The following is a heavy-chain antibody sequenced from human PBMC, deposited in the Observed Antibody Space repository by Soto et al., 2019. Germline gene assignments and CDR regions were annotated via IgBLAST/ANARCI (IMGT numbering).Heavy chain of an antibody. CDR2: MNPNSGNT. J-gene: IGHJ4*02. D-gene: IGHD5-12*01. V-gene: IGHV1-8*01. Sequence: GASVKVSCKASGYTFTSYDINWVRQATGQGLEWMGWMNPNSGNTGYAQKFQGRVTMTRNTSISTAYMELSSLRSEDTAVYYCALGGVATIKGPFDYWGQGTLVTVSS. CDR1: GYTFTSYD. CDR3: ALGGVATIKGPFDY.